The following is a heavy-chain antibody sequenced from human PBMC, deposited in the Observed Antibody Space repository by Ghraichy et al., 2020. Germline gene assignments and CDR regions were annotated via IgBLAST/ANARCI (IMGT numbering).Heavy chain of an antibody. CDR3: ARRKYGSGLDY. Sequence: SETLSLTCTVSGGSISSDYWSWIRQSPGKGLEWIGYIYYSGSTNYNPSLKSRVTISVDTSKNQFSLKLSSVTAADTAVYYCARRKYGSGLDYWGQGTLVTVSS. V-gene: IGHV4-59*08. CDR2: IYYSGST. D-gene: IGHD3-10*01. J-gene: IGHJ4*02. CDR1: GGSISSDY.